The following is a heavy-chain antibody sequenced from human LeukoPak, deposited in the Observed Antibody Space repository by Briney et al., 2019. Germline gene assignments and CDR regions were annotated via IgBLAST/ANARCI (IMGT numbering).Heavy chain of an antibody. J-gene: IGHJ4*02. CDR1: GDNVSSNSAT. D-gene: IGHD3-10*01. CDR2: TYNRSKWYS. Sequence: SQTLSLTCAISGDNVSSNSATWSWIRQSPSRGLEWLGRTYNRSKWYSDYAVSVRSRLTINPDTSKNQFSLQLNSVTPDDTAVYYCARGVGAAWKVFDYWGQGTLVTASS. V-gene: IGHV6-1*01. CDR3: ARGVGAAWKVFDY.